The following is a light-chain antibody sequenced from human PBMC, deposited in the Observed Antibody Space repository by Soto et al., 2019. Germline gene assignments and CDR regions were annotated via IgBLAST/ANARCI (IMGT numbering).Light chain of an antibody. V-gene: IGKV1-39*01. CDR1: QSISSY. CDR2: AAS. CDR3: QQSYSTPPLT. J-gene: IGKJ4*01. Sequence: DIQMTQSPSSLSASVGDRVTITCRASQSISSYLHWYQQKPGKAPRLLIYAASSLQTGVPSRFSSYRSGTDFTLTISSLQPEDFATYYCQQSYSTPPLTFGGGTKVEIK.